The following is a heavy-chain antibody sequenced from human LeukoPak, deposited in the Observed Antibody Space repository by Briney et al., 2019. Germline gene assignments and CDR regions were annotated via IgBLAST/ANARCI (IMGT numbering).Heavy chain of an antibody. D-gene: IGHD3-22*01. CDR2: ISTSGGST. V-gene: IGHV3-23*01. CDR3: AKGVISRYFDY. CDR1: GFTFSSYG. J-gene: IGHJ4*02. Sequence: GGSLRLSYAASGFTFSSYGMSWVRQAPGKGLEWVSAISTSGGSTYYADSVKGRFTISRDNSNNTLYLQMNSLRAEDTAIYYCAKGVISRYFDYWGQGTLVTVSS.